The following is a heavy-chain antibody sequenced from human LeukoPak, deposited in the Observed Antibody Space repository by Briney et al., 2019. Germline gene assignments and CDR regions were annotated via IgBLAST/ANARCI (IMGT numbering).Heavy chain of an antibody. J-gene: IGHJ5*02. CDR2: VYYSGST. Sequence: PSETLSLTCTVSGGSISSGTYYWGWIRQPPGKGLQWIGSVYYSGSTYYNPSLQSRVTISVDTSKNHFSLKLSSVTAADTAVYYCARDSPDCGSTTCYKDWFDPRGQGTLVTVSS. D-gene: IGHD2-2*02. CDR3: ARDSPDCGSTTCYKDWFDP. CDR1: GGSISSGTYY. V-gene: IGHV4-39*07.